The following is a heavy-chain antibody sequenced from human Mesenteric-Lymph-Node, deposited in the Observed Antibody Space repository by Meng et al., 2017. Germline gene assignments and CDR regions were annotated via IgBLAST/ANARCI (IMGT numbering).Heavy chain of an antibody. Sequence: SETLSLTCTVSGGSISSSSYYWGWIRQPPGKGLEWIGYIYYSGSTNYNPSLKSRVTISVDTSKNQFSLKLSSVTAADTAVYYCASTTVVTPVFTVGAEYFQHWGQGTLVTVSS. CDR1: GGSISSSSYY. D-gene: IGHD4-23*01. CDR3: ASTTVVTPVFTVGAEYFQH. J-gene: IGHJ1*01. V-gene: IGHV4-61*05. CDR2: IYYSGST.